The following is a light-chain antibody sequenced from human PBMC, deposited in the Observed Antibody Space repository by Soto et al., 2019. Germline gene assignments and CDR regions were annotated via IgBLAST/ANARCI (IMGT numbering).Light chain of an antibody. CDR2: GAF. V-gene: IGKV3-20*01. CDR1: QSISSNY. Sequence: EIVLTQSPGTLSLSPSEKATLYCRASQSISSNYVAWYQQKPGQAPRLLIYGAFARAAGIPGRFSGSASGTDFTLTISRLEPEDFAVYFCQHYDASPWTFGQGTRWIS. J-gene: IGKJ1*01. CDR3: QHYDASPWT.